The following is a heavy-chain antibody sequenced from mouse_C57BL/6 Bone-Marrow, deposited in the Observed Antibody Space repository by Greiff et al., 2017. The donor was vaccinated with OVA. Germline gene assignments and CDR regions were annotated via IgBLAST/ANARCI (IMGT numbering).Heavy chain of an antibody. CDR3: TSYGNFDY. D-gene: IGHD2-1*01. Sequence: EVQRVESGAELVRPGASVKLSCTASGFNIKDDYMHWVKQRPEQGLEWIGWIDPENGDTEYASKFQGKAPITADTSSNKAYLQLSSLTSEDTAVYYCTSYGNFDYWGQGTTLTVSS. J-gene: IGHJ2*01. CDR1: GFNIKDDY. CDR2: IDPENGDT. V-gene: IGHV14-4*01.